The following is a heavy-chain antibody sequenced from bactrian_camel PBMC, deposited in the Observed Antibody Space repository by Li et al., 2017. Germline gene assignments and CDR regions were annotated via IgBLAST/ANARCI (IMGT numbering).Heavy chain of an antibody. CDR3: ASEGLQCVIASTQNPHEYRY. V-gene: IGHV3S6*01. D-gene: IGHD6*01. CDR1: GHRYGYNSYC. J-gene: IGHJ4*01. CDR2: IDDDGAAT. Sequence: HVQLVESGGGSVQAGGSLRLSCAASGHRYGYNSYCLAWFRQASGKEREWVSSIDDDGAATYADSVKGRFTISKDHFKNTLYLQMDSLQPEDTAMYYCASEGLQCVIASTQNPHEYRYWGQGTQVTVS.